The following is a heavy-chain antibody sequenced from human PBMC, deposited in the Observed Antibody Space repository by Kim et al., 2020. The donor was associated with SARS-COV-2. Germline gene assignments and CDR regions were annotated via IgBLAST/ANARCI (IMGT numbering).Heavy chain of an antibody. Sequence: SETLSLTCSVSGVSISTNYHYWGWVRQPPGKGLEWIGSVYNSGTTYYNPSLKSRVTISGDTSKNQFSLNMRSVTAAATAVYYCACNVGSTPDYYFDYWGRGALVTVS. J-gene: IGHJ4*02. CDR2: VYNSGTT. D-gene: IGHD1-26*01. CDR1: GVSISTNYHY. V-gene: IGHV4-39*07. CDR3: ACNVGSTPDYYFDY.